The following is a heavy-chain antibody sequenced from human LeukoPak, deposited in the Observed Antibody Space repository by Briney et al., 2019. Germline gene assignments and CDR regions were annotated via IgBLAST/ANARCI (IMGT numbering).Heavy chain of an antibody. J-gene: IGHJ4*02. CDR3: VRESNDFLTGYYDY. CDR2: IGTVGDT. CDR1: GFTFSTYD. Sequence: GGSLRLSCAASGFTFSTYDFHWVRQATGKGLEWVSAIGTVGDTHYPGSVKGRFTISRENAKNSVFLQMDSLRAGDTAVYYCVRESNDFLTGYYDYWGQGILVTVSS. D-gene: IGHD3-9*01. V-gene: IGHV3-13*01.